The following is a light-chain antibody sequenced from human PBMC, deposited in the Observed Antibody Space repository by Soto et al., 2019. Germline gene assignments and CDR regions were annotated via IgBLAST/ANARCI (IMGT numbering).Light chain of an antibody. V-gene: IGLV2-14*03. CDR1: SRDVGGFDH. J-gene: IGLJ1*01. CDR2: DAS. Sequence: QSVLTQPASVSGSPGQSITISRTGASRDVGGFDHVSWYQQHPGKVPRLLIYDASSRPSGVSDRFSGSKSGNTASLTISGLQAEDEADYYCNSFTTTNPYVFGTGTKVTVL. CDR3: NSFTTTNPYV.